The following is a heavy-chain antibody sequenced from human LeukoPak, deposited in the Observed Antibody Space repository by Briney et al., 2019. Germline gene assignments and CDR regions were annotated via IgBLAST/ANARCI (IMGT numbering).Heavy chain of an antibody. V-gene: IGHV1-8*02. CDR2: MNPNSGNT. CDR1: GGTLSSYA. CDR3: ARGLVPYIY. D-gene: IGHD2-8*02. J-gene: IGHJ4*02. Sequence: ASVKVSCKASGGTLSSYAISWVRQAPGQGLEWMGWMNPNSGNTGYAQKFQGRVTMTRNTSISTAYMELSSLRSEDTAVYYCARGLVPYIYWGQGTLVTVSS.